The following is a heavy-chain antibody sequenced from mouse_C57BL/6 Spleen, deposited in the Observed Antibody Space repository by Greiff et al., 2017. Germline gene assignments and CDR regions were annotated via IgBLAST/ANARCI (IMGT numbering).Heavy chain of an antibody. Sequence: EVKLMESGGGLVQPGGSMKLSCVASGFTFSNYWMNWVRQSPEKGLEWVAQIRLKSDNYATHYAVSVKGRFTISRDDSKSSVYLQMNNLRAEDTGIYYCTVDYGSSFDYWGQGTTLPVSS. D-gene: IGHD1-1*01. V-gene: IGHV6-3*01. J-gene: IGHJ2*01. CDR3: TVDYGSSFDY. CDR1: GFTFSNYW. CDR2: IRLKSDNYAT.